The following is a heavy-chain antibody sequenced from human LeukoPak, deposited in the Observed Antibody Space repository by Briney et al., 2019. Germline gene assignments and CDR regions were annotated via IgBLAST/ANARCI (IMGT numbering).Heavy chain of an antibody. Sequence: SETLSLTCAVYGGSFSGYYWSWIRQPPGKVLEWIGEINHSGSTNYNPSLKSRVTISVDTSKNQFSLKLSSVTAADTAVYYCARARNWNKYYFDYWGQGTLVTVSS. CDR1: GGSFSGYY. CDR3: ARARNWNKYYFDY. V-gene: IGHV4-34*01. CDR2: INHSGST. D-gene: IGHD1/OR15-1a*01. J-gene: IGHJ4*02.